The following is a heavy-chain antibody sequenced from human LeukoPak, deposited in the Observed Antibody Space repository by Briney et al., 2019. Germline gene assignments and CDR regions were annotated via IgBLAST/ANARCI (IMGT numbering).Heavy chain of an antibody. D-gene: IGHD2-15*01. CDR1: GFTFSSYG. Sequence: AGRSLRLSCAASGFTFSSYGMHWVRQAPGKGLEWVAVISYDGSNKYYADSVKGRFTISRDNSKNTLYLQMNSLRAEDTAVYYCARASGYCSGGSCYSIVGGYYFDYWGQGTLVTVSS. CDR2: ISYDGSNK. CDR3: ARASGYCSGGSCYSIVGGYYFDY. V-gene: IGHV3-30*19. J-gene: IGHJ4*02.